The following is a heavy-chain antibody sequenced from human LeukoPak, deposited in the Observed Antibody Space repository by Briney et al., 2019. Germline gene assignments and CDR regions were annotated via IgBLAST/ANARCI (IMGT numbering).Heavy chain of an antibody. Sequence: GESLKISCKGSGYSFTSYWISWVRQMPGKGLEWMGIIYPGDPDTRYSPSFQGQVTISADKSISTAYLQWSSLKASDTAMYYCARHYCSSTSCYGPLGAPFDYWGQGTLVTVFS. J-gene: IGHJ4*02. D-gene: IGHD2-2*01. CDR2: IYPGDPDT. CDR3: ARHYCSSTSCYGPLGAPFDY. V-gene: IGHV5-51*01. CDR1: GYSFTSYW.